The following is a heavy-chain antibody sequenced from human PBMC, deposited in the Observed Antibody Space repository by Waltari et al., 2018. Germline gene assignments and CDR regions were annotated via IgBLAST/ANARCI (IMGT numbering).Heavy chain of an antibody. J-gene: IGHJ6*02. CDR1: GFTFSRYG. Sequence: QVRLVESGGGVVQPGRSLRLSCAASGFTFSRYGMHWVRQAPGKGVEWLAVIWFDGSNKYYTQTVQGRFTISRDTSKNTLYLQMSSLRVEDTAVYYCGKVLSGGGKSYGLDVWGQGTTVTVSS. CDR3: GKVLSGGGKSYGLDV. CDR2: IWFDGSNK. V-gene: IGHV3-33*06. D-gene: IGHD2-15*01.